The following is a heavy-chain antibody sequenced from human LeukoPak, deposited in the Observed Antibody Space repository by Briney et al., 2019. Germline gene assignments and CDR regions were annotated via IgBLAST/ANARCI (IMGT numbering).Heavy chain of an antibody. CDR1: GGSISSYY. CDR2: IYYSGST. V-gene: IGHV4-59*01. J-gene: IGHJ3*02. CDR3: ARSERGAFDI. Sequence: SETLSLTCTVSGGSISSYYWSWIRQPPGKGLEWIGYIYYSGSTHYNPSPKRRVTISVDTSKNQFSLKLSSVTAADTAVYYCARSERGAFDIWGQGTMVTVSS.